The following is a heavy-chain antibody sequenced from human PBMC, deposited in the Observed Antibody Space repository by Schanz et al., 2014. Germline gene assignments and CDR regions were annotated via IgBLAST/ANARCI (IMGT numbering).Heavy chain of an antibody. CDR1: GFTFSNAW. V-gene: IGHV3-15*01. D-gene: IGHD3-10*01. J-gene: IGHJ5*02. CDR2: IKSRSDGGTT. CDR3: STTPNFYASGTYSWFDP. Sequence: EAQVVESGGGLVKPGVSLRLSCVASGFTFSNAWMNWVRQGPGNRLEWVGRIKSRSDGGTTDYAAPVKGRFIISRDDSRNTLYLQMSGLKTEDTAVYYCSTTPNFYASGTYSWFDPWGQGTRVTVSS.